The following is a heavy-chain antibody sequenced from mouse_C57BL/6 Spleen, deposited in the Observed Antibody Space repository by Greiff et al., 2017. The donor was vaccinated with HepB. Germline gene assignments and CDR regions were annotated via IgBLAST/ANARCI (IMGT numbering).Heavy chain of an antibody. J-gene: IGHJ4*01. D-gene: IGHD1-1*01. Sequence: VQLQQSGPELVKPGASVKISCKASGYTFTDYYMNWVKQSHGKSLEWIGDINPNNGGTSYNQKFKGKATLTVDKSSSTAYMELRSLTSEDSAVYYCARWPSYYGSSHYYAMDYWGQGTSVTVSS. V-gene: IGHV1-26*01. CDR2: INPNNGGT. CDR3: ARWPSYYGSSHYYAMDY. CDR1: GYTFTDYY.